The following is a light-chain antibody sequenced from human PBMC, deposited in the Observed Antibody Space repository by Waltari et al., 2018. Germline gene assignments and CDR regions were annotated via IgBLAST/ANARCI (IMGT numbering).Light chain of an antibody. CDR2: KVS. CDR3: MQGIHRPWT. Sequence: DVVMTQSPLSLSVTLGQPASISYRSSQSPVSSDGNTYLNWFQQRPGQSPRRLIYKVSNRDSGVPDRFSGSGSGTDFTLRISRVEAEDVGVYYCMQGIHRPWTFGQGTKVEIK. CDR1: QSPVSSDGNTY. J-gene: IGKJ1*01. V-gene: IGKV2-30*01.